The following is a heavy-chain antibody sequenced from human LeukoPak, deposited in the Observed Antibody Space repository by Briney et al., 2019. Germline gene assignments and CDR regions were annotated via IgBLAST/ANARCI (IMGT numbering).Heavy chain of an antibody. V-gene: IGHV1-69*13. CDR3: AREGRCSSTSCYFRD. J-gene: IGHJ4*02. D-gene: IGHD2-2*01. CDR2: IIPIFGTA. Sequence: GASVKVSCKASGGTFSSYAISWVRQAPGQGLEWMGGIIPIFGTANYAQKFQGRVTITADESTSTAYTELSSLRSEDTAVYYCAREGRCSSTSCYFRDWGQGTLVTVPS. CDR1: GGTFSSYA.